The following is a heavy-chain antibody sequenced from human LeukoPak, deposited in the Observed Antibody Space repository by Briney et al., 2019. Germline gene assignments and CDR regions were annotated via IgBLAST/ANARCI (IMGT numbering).Heavy chain of an antibody. V-gene: IGHV5-51*01. J-gene: IGHJ4*02. CDR2: IYPGDSDT. D-gene: IGHD6-19*01. CDR3: ARVRGSSGFSWGFDY. Sequence: GESLKISCKGSGYSFTSYWIGWVRQMPGKGLEWMGIIYPGDSDTRYSPSFQGQVTISADKSISTAYLQLSSLKASDTAMYYCARVRGSSGFSWGFDYWGQGTLVTVSS. CDR1: GYSFTSYW.